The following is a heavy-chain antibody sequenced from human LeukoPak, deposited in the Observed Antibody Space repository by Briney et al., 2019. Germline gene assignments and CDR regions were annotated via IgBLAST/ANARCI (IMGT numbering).Heavy chain of an antibody. J-gene: IGHJ3*02. CDR2: ISSSSSYI. CDR3: ARDFRFGEKTDDAFDI. CDR1: GFTFSSYS. D-gene: IGHD3-10*01. Sequence: GGSLRLSCAASGFTFSSYSMNWVRQAPGKGLEWVSSISSSSSYIYYADSVKDRFTISRDNAKNSLYLQMNSLRAEDTAVYYCARDFRFGEKTDDAFDIWGQGTMVTVSS. V-gene: IGHV3-21*01.